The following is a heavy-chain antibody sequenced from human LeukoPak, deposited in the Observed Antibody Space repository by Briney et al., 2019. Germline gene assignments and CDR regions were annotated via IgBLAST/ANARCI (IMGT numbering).Heavy chain of an antibody. CDR1: GYSFTSYW. J-gene: IGHJ3*02. D-gene: IGHD3-22*01. V-gene: IGHV5-10-1*01. CDR2: IDPSDSYT. Sequence: GESLKISCKVSGYSFTSYWISWVRQMPGKGLEWMGRIDPSDSYTNYKPSFQGHVTISADKSISTAYLQWSSLKASDTAVYYCARRGSSGYYADTFDIWGQGTMVTVSS. CDR3: ARRGSSGYYADTFDI.